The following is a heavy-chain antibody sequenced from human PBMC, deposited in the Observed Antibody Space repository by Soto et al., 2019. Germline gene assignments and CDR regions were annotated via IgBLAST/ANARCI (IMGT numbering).Heavy chain of an antibody. V-gene: IGHV4-59*08. D-gene: IGHD2-8*01. J-gene: IGHJ4*02. CDR1: GGSISTYY. CDR3: AREGHCANGVCSDLDY. CDR2: IYYGGSA. Sequence: QVQLRESGPGLVKPSETLSLTCTVSGGSISTYYWSWIRQPPGKGLEWIGYIYYGGSADYNPSLKRRVTTSVTTSKKHYSLKLSSVSAAATAVYYWAREGHCANGVCSDLDYWGQGTLVTVSS.